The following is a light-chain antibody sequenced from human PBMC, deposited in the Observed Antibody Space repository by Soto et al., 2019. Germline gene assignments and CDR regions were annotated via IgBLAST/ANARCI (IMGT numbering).Light chain of an antibody. V-gene: IGKV3D-20*01. CDR1: QSVGSSY. J-gene: IGKJ5*01. CDR2: DAS. CDR3: QQYGTPPVT. Sequence: EIVLTQSPATLSLSPGERATLSCGASQSVGSSYLAWYQQRPGLAPRLLIYDASTRATGIPDRFSGSGSGTDFTLTISRLEPEDFAVYYCQQYGTPPVTFGQGTRLEIK.